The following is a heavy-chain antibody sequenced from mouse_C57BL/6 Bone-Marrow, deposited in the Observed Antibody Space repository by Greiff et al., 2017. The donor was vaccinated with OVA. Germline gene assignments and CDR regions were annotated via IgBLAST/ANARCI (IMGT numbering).Heavy chain of an antibody. J-gene: IGHJ3*01. CDR3: TDPYGNWFAY. V-gene: IGHV6-3*01. CDR2: IRLKSDNYAT. CDR1: GFTFSNYW. Sequence: DVKLVESGGGLVQPGGSMKLSCVASGFTFSNYWMNWVRQSPEKGLEWVAQIRLKSDNYATHYAESVKGRFTISRDDSKSSVYLQMNNLRAEDTGIYYCTDPYGNWFAYWGQGTLVTVSA. D-gene: IGHD2-1*01.